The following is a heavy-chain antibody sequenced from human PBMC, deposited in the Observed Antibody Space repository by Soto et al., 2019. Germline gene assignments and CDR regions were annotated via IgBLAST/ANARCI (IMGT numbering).Heavy chain of an antibody. CDR1: VFTFSSYW. CDR2: IKQDGSEK. CDR3: ARELEYGMDV. J-gene: IGHJ6*02. V-gene: IGHV3-7*04. Sequence: GGSLRLSCAASVFTFSSYWMSWVRQAPGKWLEWLANIKQDGSEKXXLDSVNVRXNISRYNSNNSXYLQKXSMRAEDPAVYYCARELEYGMDVWRQGTTVTVS.